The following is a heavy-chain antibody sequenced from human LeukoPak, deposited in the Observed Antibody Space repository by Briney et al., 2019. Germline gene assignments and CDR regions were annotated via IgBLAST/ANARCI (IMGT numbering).Heavy chain of an antibody. J-gene: IGHJ4*02. CDR3: AKDWTRYSARGGDY. CDR2: VRYDGSNK. CDR1: GFTFSSYG. Sequence: PGGSLRLSCAASGFTFSSYGMHWVRQAPGKGLEWVAFVRYDGSNKYYADSVKGRFTISRDNSKNTLYLQMNSLRAEDTAVYYCAKDWTRYSARGGDYWGQGTLVTVSS. V-gene: IGHV3-30*02. D-gene: IGHD1-26*01.